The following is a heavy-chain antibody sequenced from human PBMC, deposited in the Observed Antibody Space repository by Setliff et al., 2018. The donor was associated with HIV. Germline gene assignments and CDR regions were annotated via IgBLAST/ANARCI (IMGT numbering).Heavy chain of an antibody. J-gene: IGHJ4*02. CDR2: IKADGSEK. V-gene: IGHV3-7*03. Sequence: GGSLRLSCAASGFTFSTYWMGWIRQVPGKGLEWVANIKADGSEKYYMNSVKGRFTISRDNAENSLYLQMNSLRAEDTAVYYCAKKTAAYTSGSWLHYWGQGTLVTVSS. D-gene: IGHD3-10*01. CDR3: AKKTAAYTSGSWLHY. CDR1: GFTFSTYW.